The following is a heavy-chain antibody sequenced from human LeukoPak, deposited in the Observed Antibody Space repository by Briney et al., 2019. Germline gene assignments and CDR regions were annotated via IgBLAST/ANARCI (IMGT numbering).Heavy chain of an antibody. V-gene: IGHV4-34*01. CDR2: INHSGST. J-gene: IGHJ4*02. D-gene: IGHD1-26*01. CDR3: ARERIVGATTLDY. CDR1: GGSFSGYY. Sequence: SETLSLTCAVYGGSFSGYYWNWIRQPSGKGLEWIGEINHSGSTNYNPSLKSQVTISVDTSKNQFSLKLSSVTAADTAVYYCARERIVGATTLDYWGQGTLVTVSS.